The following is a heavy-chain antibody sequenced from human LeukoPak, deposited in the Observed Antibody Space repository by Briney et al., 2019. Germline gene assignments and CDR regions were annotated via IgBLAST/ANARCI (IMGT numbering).Heavy chain of an antibody. CDR3: AKGSGTWSGDSSGYQGGVVVY. Sequence: PGGSLRLSCAASGFTFSSYGMHWVRQAPGKGLEWVAVISYDGGDEFYADSVKGRFTISRDNSKNTLYLQMNSLRAEDTAVYYCAKGSGTWSGDSSGYQGGVVVYWGQGTLVTVSS. CDR1: GFTFSSYG. CDR2: ISYDGGDE. V-gene: IGHV3-30*18. J-gene: IGHJ4*02. D-gene: IGHD3-22*01.